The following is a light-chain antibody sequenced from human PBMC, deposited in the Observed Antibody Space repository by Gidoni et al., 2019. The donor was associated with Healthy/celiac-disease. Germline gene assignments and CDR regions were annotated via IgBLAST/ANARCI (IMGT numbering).Light chain of an antibody. CDR2: DVS. J-gene: IGLJ2*01. CDR3: SSYTSSSVV. V-gene: IGLV2-14*03. CDR1: SSDVGGYNY. Sequence: QSALTQPASVSGSPGQSITISCTGTSSDVGGYNYVSWYQPHPGKAPKLMIYDVSNRPSGVSNLFSGSKSGNTASLTISGLQAEDEADYYCSSYTSSSVVFGGGTKLTVL.